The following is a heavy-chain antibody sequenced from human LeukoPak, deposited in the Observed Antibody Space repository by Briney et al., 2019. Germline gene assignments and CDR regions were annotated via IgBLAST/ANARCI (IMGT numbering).Heavy chain of an antibody. CDR2: TSSDLNVK. Sequence: GGSLRLSCAASGFTFRNYVIHWVRQAPGKRLEWVAVTSSDLNVKLYADSVKGRFTISRDNSRSTLYLQMNSLRPEDTAIYYCAREGYYGSGSPPSLYFDYWGQGTLVTVSS. V-gene: IGHV3-30-3*01. J-gene: IGHJ4*02. CDR3: AREGYYGSGSPPSLYFDY. D-gene: IGHD3-10*01. CDR1: GFTFRNYV.